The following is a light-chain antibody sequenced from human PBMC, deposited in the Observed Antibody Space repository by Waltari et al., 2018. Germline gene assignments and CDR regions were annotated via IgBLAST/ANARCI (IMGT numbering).Light chain of an antibody. J-gene: IGKJ4*01. V-gene: IGKV3-15*01. CDR3: QQYNNWPRT. CDR2: GAS. Sequence: EIVMTQYPATLSVSPGERATLSCRASQSVSSNLAWYQQKPGQAPRLLIYGASTRATGIPGRFSGRWSGTEFTLTISSLQSEDFAVYYCQQYNNWPRTFGGGTKVEIK. CDR1: QSVSSN.